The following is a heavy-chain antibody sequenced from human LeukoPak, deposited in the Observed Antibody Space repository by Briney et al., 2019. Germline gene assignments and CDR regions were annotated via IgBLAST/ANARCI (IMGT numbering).Heavy chain of an antibody. V-gene: IGHV3-7*01. CDR3: ARDRSAAWYYYGSGSSNWFDP. CDR1: GFIFSSCG. Sequence: PGRSLRLSCAVSGFIFSSCGMHWVRQAPGKGLEWVANIKQDGSEKYYVDSVKGRFTISRDNAKNSLYLQMNSLRAEDTAVYYCARDRSAAWYYYGSGSSNWFDPWGQGTLVTVSS. J-gene: IGHJ5*02. CDR2: IKQDGSEK. D-gene: IGHD3-10*01.